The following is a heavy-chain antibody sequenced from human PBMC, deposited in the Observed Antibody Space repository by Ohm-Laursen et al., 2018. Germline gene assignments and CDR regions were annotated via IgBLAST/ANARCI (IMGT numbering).Heavy chain of an antibody. Sequence: SLRLSCAASGFTFSNFGIHWFRQAPGKGLEWVAIIYSDGNIQYYGDSVKGRFNISRDNSKTSVYLQMNRLRIEDTAVYHCARDPVRGLTDYWGQGTLVTVSS. V-gene: IGHV3-33*01. J-gene: IGHJ4*02. CDR3: ARDPVRGLTDY. CDR1: GFTFSNFG. CDR2: IYSDGNIQ. D-gene: IGHD3-16*01.